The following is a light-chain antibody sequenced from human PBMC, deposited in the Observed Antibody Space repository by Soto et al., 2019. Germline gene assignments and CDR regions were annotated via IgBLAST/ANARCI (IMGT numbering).Light chain of an antibody. CDR3: QQNFSIPIT. Sequence: DIQIAQSPSSVSASVRERITITCRASQSVSKFLNWYQHKPGKAPKLLIFSASTLESGVPSRFSGSGSGTEFTLTISSLQPEDFATYYCQQNFSIPITFGQGTRLEIK. J-gene: IGKJ5*01. V-gene: IGKV1-39*01. CDR1: QSVSKF. CDR2: SAS.